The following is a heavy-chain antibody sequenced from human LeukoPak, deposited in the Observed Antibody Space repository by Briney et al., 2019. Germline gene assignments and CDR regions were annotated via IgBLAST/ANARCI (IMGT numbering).Heavy chain of an antibody. CDR3: ARETSDS. CDR1: GYTFTSYF. CDR2: INPSGSTT. Sequence: ASVKVSCKASGYTFTSYFMHWVRQAPGQGLEWLGMINPSGSTTTYAQKFQGRVTMTRDTSTSTVYMVLSSLRSEDTAVYYCARETSDSWGQGTLVTVSS. J-gene: IGHJ5*01. V-gene: IGHV1-46*01. D-gene: IGHD1-1*01.